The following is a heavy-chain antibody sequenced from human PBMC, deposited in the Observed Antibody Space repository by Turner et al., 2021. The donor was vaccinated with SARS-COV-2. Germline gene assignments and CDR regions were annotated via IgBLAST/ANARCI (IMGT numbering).Heavy chain of an antibody. V-gene: IGHV3-21*01. CDR1: GFTVSSYS. D-gene: IGHD3-3*01. J-gene: IGHJ4*02. Sequence: EVQLGESGGGLGKPGGSLSSSCAVAGFTVSSYSMNWVRQAPGKGLGWVSSISSSSSYIYYADSVKGRFTISRDNTKNSLYLQMNSLRAEDTAVYYCARSRLDFWSDYYMGAFDYWGQGTLVTVSS. CDR3: ARSRLDFWSDYYMGAFDY. CDR2: ISSSSSYI.